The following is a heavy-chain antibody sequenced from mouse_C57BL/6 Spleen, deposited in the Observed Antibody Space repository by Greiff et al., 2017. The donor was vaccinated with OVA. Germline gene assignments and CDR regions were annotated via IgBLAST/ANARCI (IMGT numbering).Heavy chain of an antibody. Sequence: VKLQESDAELVKPGASVKISCKVSGYTFTDHTIHWMKQRPEQGLDWIGYIYPRDGSTKYNEKFKGKATLTADKSSSTAYMQLNSLTSEDSAVYFCARPFYYYGSSRFYYFDYWGQGTTLTVSS. D-gene: IGHD1-1*01. CDR3: ARPFYYYGSSRFYYFDY. CDR2: IYPRDGST. CDR1: GYTFTDHT. V-gene: IGHV1-78*01. J-gene: IGHJ2*01.